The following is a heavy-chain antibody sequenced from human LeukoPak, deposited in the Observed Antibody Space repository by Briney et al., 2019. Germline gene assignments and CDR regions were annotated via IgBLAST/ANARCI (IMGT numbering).Heavy chain of an antibody. Sequence: PGGSLRLSCAASGFTFSSYAMSWVRQAPGKGLEWVSAISGSGGSTYYADSVKGRFTISRDNSRNTLYLQMNSLRAEDTAVYYCAKDRIVGVHTYFDYWGQGTLVTVSS. V-gene: IGHV3-23*01. CDR2: ISGSGGST. J-gene: IGHJ4*02. CDR1: GFTFSSYA. D-gene: IGHD1-26*01. CDR3: AKDRIVGVHTYFDY.